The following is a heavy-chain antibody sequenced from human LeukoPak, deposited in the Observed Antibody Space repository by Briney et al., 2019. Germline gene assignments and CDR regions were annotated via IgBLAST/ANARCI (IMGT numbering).Heavy chain of an antibody. V-gene: IGHV1-46*01. Sequence: ASVKVSCKASGYTFTSYYMHWVRQAPGQGLEWMGIINPSGGSTSYAQKFQGRVTMTRDTSTSTVYVELSSLRSEDTAVYYCARATIVVVTATHGDAFDIWGQGTMVTVSS. J-gene: IGHJ3*02. CDR2: INPSGGST. CDR3: ARATIVVVTATHGDAFDI. D-gene: IGHD2-21*02. CDR1: GYTFTSYY.